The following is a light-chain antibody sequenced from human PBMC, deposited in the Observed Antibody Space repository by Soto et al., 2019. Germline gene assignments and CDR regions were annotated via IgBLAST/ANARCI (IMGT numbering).Light chain of an antibody. CDR2: EGS. J-gene: IGLJ2*01. CDR1: SSDVGSYNL. Sequence: QSALTQPASVSGSPGQSITIACTGTSSDVGSYNLVSWYQQYPGEAPKLLIYEGSRRPSGVSNRFSGSKSGNTASLTIAGLPAEDEAEYYCCSYGGSGTYVIFGGGTKVTVL. V-gene: IGLV2-23*01. CDR3: CSYGGSGTYVI.